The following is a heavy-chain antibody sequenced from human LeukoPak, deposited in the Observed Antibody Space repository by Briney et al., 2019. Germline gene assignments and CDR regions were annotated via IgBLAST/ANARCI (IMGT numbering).Heavy chain of an antibody. CDR3: AREPYYYGSSALYFDY. CDR2: ISTYNGKT. V-gene: IGHV1-18*01. J-gene: IGHJ4*02. Sequence: ASVKVSCKASGYTFTSYGISWVRQAPGQGLEWMGWISTYNGKTNYAQNLQGRVTVTTDTSTSTAYMELRSLRSDDTAVYYCAREPYYYGSSALYFDYWGQGTLVTVSS. CDR1: GYTFTSYG. D-gene: IGHD3-22*01.